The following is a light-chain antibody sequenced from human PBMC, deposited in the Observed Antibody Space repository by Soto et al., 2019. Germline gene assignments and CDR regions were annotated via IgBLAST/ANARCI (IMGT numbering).Light chain of an antibody. CDR1: FSNIGENYE. Sequence: QSVLTQPPSVSGAPGHRVTISCNGSFSNIGENYEVHWYQQLPGTAPKLLIYGNTNRPSGVPDRFSASKSGTSASLTIRELQPWDQADYYCQTYDSKLDGSVFGGGTKLTVL. V-gene: IGLV1-40*01. CDR3: QTYDSKLDGSV. J-gene: IGLJ3*02. CDR2: GNT.